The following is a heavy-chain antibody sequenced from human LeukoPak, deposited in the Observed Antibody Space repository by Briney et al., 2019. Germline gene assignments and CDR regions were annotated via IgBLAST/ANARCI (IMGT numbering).Heavy chain of an antibody. CDR3: ARATYGSVFFDY. CDR2: IYYSGST. J-gene: IGHJ4*02. Sequence: SETLSLTCTVSGGSISSYYWSWIRQPPGKGLEWIGYIYYSGSTNYNPSLKSRVTISVDTSKNQFSLKLSSVTAADTALYYCARATYGSVFFDYWGQGTLVTVSS. CDR1: GGSISSYY. V-gene: IGHV4-59*01. D-gene: IGHD4-17*01.